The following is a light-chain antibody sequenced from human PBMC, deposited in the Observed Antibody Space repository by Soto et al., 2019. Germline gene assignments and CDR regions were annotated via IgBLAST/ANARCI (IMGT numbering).Light chain of an antibody. CDR3: QKYDSAPWT. CDR2: GAS. J-gene: IGKJ1*01. Sequence: EIQMTQSPSSLSASVGDRVTITCRASQGISNYLAWYQQKPGKVPKLLIYGASTLQSGVPSRLSGSGSGTDFTLIINSLQPEDVATDYCQKYDSAPWTFGQGTKVEI. V-gene: IGKV1-27*01. CDR1: QGISNY.